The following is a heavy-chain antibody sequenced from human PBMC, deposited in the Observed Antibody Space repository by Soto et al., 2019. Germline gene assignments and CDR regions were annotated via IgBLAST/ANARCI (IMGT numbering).Heavy chain of an antibody. D-gene: IGHD2-2*01. CDR2: IYYSGST. Sequence: TSETLSLTCTVSGGSISSGGYYWSWIRQHPGKGLEWIGYIYYSGSTYYNPSLKSRVTISVDTSKNQFSLKLSSVTAADTAVYYCARGRGYCSSTSCYRPADYYYYYMDVWGKGTTVTVSS. CDR3: ARGRGYCSSTSCYRPADYYYYYMDV. V-gene: IGHV4-31*03. CDR1: GGSISSGGYY. J-gene: IGHJ6*03.